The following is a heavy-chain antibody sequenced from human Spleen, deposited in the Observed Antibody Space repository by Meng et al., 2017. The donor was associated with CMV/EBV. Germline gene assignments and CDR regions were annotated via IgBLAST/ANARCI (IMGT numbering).Heavy chain of an antibody. D-gene: IGHD4-17*01. Sequence: GGSLRLSCAASGFTFNSYGMHWVRQAPGKGLEWVTFIRYDGSNKYYADSVKGRFTISRDNSKNTLYLQMNSLRAEETAVYYCAKDWVDYGDYAGPDYWGQGTLVTVSS. CDR2: IRYDGSNK. CDR3: AKDWVDYGDYAGPDY. J-gene: IGHJ4*02. V-gene: IGHV3-30*02. CDR1: GFTFNSYG.